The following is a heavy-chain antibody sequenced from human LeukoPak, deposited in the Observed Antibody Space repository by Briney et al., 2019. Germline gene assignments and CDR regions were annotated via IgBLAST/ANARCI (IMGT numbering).Heavy chain of an antibody. D-gene: IGHD6-19*01. CDR3: ASSGWYLLPGVY. CDR1: GDSISSYY. CDR2: IYYSGST. V-gene: IGHV4-59*08. Sequence: SETLSLTCTVSGDSISSYYWSWIRQPPGKGLEWIGYIYYSGSTNYNPSLKSRVTISVDTSKNQFSLKLSSVTAADTAVYYCASSGWYLLPGVYWGQGTLVTVSS. J-gene: IGHJ4*02.